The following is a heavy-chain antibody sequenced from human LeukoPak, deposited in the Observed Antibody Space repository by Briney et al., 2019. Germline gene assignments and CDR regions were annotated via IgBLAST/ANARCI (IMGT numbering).Heavy chain of an antibody. J-gene: IGHJ4*02. CDR3: ARDIGFDY. CDR2: ISSSSSYI. CDR1: GFTFDDYA. D-gene: IGHD1-26*01. Sequence: GGSLRLSCAASGFTFDDYAMHWVRQAPGKGLEWVSSISSSSSYIYYADSVKGRFTISRDNAKNSLYLQMNSLRAEDTAVYYCARDIGFDYWGQGTLVTVSS. V-gene: IGHV3-21*01.